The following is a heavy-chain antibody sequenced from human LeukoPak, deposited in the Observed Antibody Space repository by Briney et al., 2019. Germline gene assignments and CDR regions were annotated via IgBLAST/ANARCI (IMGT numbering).Heavy chain of an antibody. CDR3: ARVRFYYRDAFDI. CDR2: ISSSGSTI. Sequence: GGSLRLSCAASGFTFSDYYMSWIRQAPGKGLEWTSYISSSGSTIYYTDSVKGRFTIFRDNAKNSLYLQMSSLRAEDTAVYYCARVRFYYRDAFDIWGQGTMVTVSS. V-gene: IGHV3-11*01. CDR1: GFTFSDYY. D-gene: IGHD3-22*01. J-gene: IGHJ3*02.